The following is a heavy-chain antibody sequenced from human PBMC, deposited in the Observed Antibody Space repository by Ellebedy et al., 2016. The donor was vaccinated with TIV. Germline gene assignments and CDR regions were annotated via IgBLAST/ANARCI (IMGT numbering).Heavy chain of an antibody. J-gene: IGHJ4*02. CDR1: GFTFSSYW. Sequence: GESLKIPCAASGFTFSSYWMSWVRQAPGKGLEWVANIKEDGSEKYYVDSVKGRFTVSRDNAKNSLYLQVSSLTAEDTAVYYCAGNRGYYIDYWGQGTLVTVSS. V-gene: IGHV3-7*01. CDR2: IKEDGSEK. CDR3: AGNRGYYIDY. D-gene: IGHD1-14*01.